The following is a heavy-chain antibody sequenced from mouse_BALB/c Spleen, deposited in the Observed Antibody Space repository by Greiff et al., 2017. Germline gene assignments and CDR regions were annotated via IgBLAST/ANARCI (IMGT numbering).Heavy chain of an antibody. CDR3: ARLYRYYGAFDY. CDR1: GFAFSSYD. Sequence: EVKLVESGGGLVKPGGSLKLSCAASGFAFSSYDMSWVRQTPEKRLEWVAYISSGGGSTYYPDTVKGRFTISRDNAKNTLYLQMSSLKSEDTAMYYCARLYRYYGAFDYWGQGTTLTVSA. D-gene: IGHD2-14*01. J-gene: IGHJ2*01. CDR2: ISSGGGST. V-gene: IGHV5-12-1*01.